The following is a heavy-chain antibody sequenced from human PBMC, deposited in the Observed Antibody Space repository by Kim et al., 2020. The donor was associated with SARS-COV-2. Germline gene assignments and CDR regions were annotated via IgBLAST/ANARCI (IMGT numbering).Heavy chain of an antibody. J-gene: IGHJ4*02. Sequence: GGSLRLSCAASGFTFSNYALTWVRQAPGKGLEWVSVISGSGAITYYADSVKGRFTISRDNSKNTLYVQMNSLRADDSATYYCAKGSTPDSGSNGWGYYFDSWGQGTLVTVSS. CDR2: ISGSGAIT. CDR3: AKGSTPDSGSNGWGYYFDS. V-gene: IGHV3-23*01. CDR1: GFTFSNYA. D-gene: IGHD6-19*01.